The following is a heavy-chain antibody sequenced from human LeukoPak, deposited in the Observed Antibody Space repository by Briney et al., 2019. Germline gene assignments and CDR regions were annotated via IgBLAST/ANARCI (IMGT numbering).Heavy chain of an antibody. CDR1: GGSISSYS. J-gene: IGHJ1*01. D-gene: IGHD2-15*01. CDR3: ARDRGVYCSGGSCYRGEFFQH. Sequence: SETLSLTCTVSGGSISSYSWSWIRQPAGKGLEWIGRIYTSGSTNYNPSLKNRVTMSVDTSKNQFSLKLSAVTAADTAVYYCARDRGVYCSGGSCYRGEFFQHWGQGTLVTVSS. CDR2: IYTSGST. V-gene: IGHV4-4*07.